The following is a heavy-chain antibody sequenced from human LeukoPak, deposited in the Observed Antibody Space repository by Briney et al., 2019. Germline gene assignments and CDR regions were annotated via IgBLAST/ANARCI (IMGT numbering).Heavy chain of an antibody. V-gene: IGHV1-69*04. CDR3: ARVPQGSSWPYYFDY. J-gene: IGHJ4*02. CDR1: GGTFITYA. Sequence: SVTVSCKASGGTFITYAISWVRQAPGQGLAWVGRIVPILGTANYAQNFQGRVTITADRSKTTAYMELSSLRSEDTAVYYCARVPQGSSWPYYFDYWGQGTLVTVSS. CDR2: IVPILGTA. D-gene: IGHD6-13*01.